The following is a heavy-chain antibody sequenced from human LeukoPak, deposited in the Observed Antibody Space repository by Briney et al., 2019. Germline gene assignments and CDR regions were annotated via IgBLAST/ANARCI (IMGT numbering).Heavy chain of an antibody. J-gene: IGHJ4*02. V-gene: IGHV4-31*03. D-gene: IGHD6-13*01. CDR3: AAGLIAAASIDY. CDR1: GGSISSGGYY. Sequence: SETLSHTCTVSGGSISSGGYYWSWIRQHPGKGLEWIGYIYYSGSTYYNPSLKSRVTISVDTSKNQFSLKLSSVTAADTAVYYCAAGLIAAASIDYWGQGTLVTVSS. CDR2: IYYSGST.